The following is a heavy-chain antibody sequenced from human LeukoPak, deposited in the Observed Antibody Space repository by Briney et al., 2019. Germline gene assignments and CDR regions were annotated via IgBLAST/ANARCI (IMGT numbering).Heavy chain of an antibody. V-gene: IGHV3-15*01. J-gene: IGHJ4*02. CDR1: GFTFSSYA. D-gene: IGHD3-9*01. CDR3: TTARDYDILTGYSRTFDY. Sequence: GRSLRLSCAASGFTFSSYAMNWVRQAPGKGLEWVGRIKSKTDGGTTDYAAPVKGRFTISRDDSKNTRYLQMNSLKTEDTAVYYCTTARDYDILTGYSRTFDYWGQGTLVTVSS. CDR2: IKSKTDGGTT.